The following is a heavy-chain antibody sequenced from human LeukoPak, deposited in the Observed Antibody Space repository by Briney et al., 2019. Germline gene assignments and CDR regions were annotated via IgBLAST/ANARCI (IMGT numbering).Heavy chain of an antibody. CDR3: AKASCSSTSCYGWFDP. CDR2: ISWNSGSI. V-gene: IGHV3-9*03. D-gene: IGHD2-2*01. J-gene: IGHJ5*02. CDR1: GFTFDDYA. Sequence: GGSLRLSCAASGFTFDDYAMHWVRQAPGKGLEWVSGISWNSGSIGYADSVKGRFTISRDNAKNSLYLQMNSLRAEDMALYYCAKASCSSTSCYGWFDPWGQGTLVTVSS.